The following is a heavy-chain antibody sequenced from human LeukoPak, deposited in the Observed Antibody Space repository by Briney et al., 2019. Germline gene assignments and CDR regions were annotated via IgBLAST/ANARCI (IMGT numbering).Heavy chain of an antibody. CDR3: ARDPRDPGWYFDL. CDR2: IIPIFGTA. CDR1: GGTFSSYA. Sequence: SVKVSCKASGGTFSSYALSWVRQAPGQGLEWMGGIIPIFGTANYAQKFQGRVTITADESTSTAYMELSSLRSEDTAVYYCARDPRDPGWYFDLWGRGTLVTVSS. V-gene: IGHV1-69*13. J-gene: IGHJ2*01.